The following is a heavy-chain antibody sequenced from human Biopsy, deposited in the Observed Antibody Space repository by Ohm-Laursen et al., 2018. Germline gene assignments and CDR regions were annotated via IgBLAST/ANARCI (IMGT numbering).Heavy chain of an antibody. D-gene: IGHD3-22*01. V-gene: IGHV3-9*01. CDR3: GKEGGSGDYAAWGAFDI. Sequence: SLRLSCTASGFTFDDFGMHWVRQAPGKGLEWVSSISWNGGSSGYADSVKGRFTISRDNAKNSLYLQMNSLRAEDTALYYCGKEGGSGDYAAWGAFDIWGQGTMVTVSS. CDR1: GFTFDDFG. CDR2: ISWNGGSS. J-gene: IGHJ3*02.